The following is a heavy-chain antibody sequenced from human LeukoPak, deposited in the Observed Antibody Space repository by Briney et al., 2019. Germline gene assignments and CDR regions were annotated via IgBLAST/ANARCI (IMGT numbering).Heavy chain of an antibody. CDR2: IYYSGST. CDR1: GGSISSYY. J-gene: IGHJ4*02. Sequence: PSETLSLTCTVSGGSISSYYWSWIRQPPGKGLEWIGYIYYSGSTNYNPSLKSRVTISVDTSKNQFSLKLSSVTAADTAVYYCAGSVYYDSSGGVVYWGQGTLVTVSS. CDR3: AGSVYYDSSGGVVY. V-gene: IGHV4-59*01. D-gene: IGHD3-22*01.